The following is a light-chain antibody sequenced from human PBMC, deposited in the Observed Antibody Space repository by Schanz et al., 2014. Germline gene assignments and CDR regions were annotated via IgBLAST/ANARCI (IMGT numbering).Light chain of an antibody. V-gene: IGLV2-14*03. CDR3: SSYTSIGTRV. J-gene: IGLJ3*02. CDR1: SSDVGGYNY. Sequence: QSALTQPASVSGSPGQSITISCTGTSSDVGGYNYVSWYQHHPDKVPKLLIYDVSHRPSGVSNRFSGSKSGNTASLTISGLQAEDEADYYCSSYTSIGTRVFGGGTKLTVL. CDR2: DVS.